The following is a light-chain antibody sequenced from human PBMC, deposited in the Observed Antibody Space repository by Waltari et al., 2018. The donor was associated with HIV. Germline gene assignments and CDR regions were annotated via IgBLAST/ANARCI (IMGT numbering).Light chain of an antibody. CDR1: TSDVGGYNY. CDR2: EVS. CDR3: SSFSSSSTPYV. V-gene: IGLV2-14*01. J-gene: IGLJ1*01. Sequence: QSGLTQPASVSGSPGQPPTISCTGTTSDVGGYNYVSWYQQHPGKAPTLIIYEVSNRPSGVSNRFSGSKSGNTASLTISGLQPEDETDYYCSSFSSSSTPYVFGTGTKVTVL.